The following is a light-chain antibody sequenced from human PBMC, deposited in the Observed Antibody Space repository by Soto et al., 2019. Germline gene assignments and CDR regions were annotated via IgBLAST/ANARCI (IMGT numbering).Light chain of an antibody. V-gene: IGKV3-20*01. Sequence: ESVLTQSPGTLSLSPGERATLSCRASQSVSSSYLAWYQQKPGQAPRLLIYGASSRATGIPDRFSGSGSGTDVTLTISRLEPEDFAVYYCQQYGSSPPYTFGQGTKLEIK. CDR1: QSVSSSY. J-gene: IGKJ2*01. CDR3: QQYGSSPPYT. CDR2: GAS.